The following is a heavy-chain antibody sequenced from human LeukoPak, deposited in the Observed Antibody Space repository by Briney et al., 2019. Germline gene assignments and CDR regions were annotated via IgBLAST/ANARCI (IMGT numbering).Heavy chain of an antibody. CDR3: ASIIVPADSLDYMDV. D-gene: IGHD2-2*01. CDR2: IYTSGST. Sequence: SETLSLTCTVSGGSISGYFWSWIRQPAGKGLEWIGRIYTSGSTNYNPSLKSRVTMSVDTSKNQFSLKLSSVTAADTAVYYCASIIVPADSLDYMDVWGKGTTVTVSS. CDR1: GGSISGYF. V-gene: IGHV4-4*07. J-gene: IGHJ6*03.